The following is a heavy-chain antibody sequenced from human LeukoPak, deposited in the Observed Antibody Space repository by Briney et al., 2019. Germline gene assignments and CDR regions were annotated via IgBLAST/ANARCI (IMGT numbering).Heavy chain of an antibody. CDR3: ARDIGLRKAAPPGWFDP. Sequence: GGSLRLSCAASGFTFSSYWMSWVRQAPGKGREWVASIKQDGSEKYCVDSVKGRFTISRDNANNSLYLQMNSLRADDTAVYYCARDIGLRKAAPPGWFDPWGQGALVTVSS. CDR2: IKQDGSEK. J-gene: IGHJ5*02. D-gene: IGHD6-6*01. CDR1: GFTFSSYW. V-gene: IGHV3-7*01.